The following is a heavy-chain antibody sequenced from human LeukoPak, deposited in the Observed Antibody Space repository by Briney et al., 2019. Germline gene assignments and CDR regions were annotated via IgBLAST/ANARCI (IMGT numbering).Heavy chain of an antibody. J-gene: IGHJ4*02. Sequence: SETLSLTCTVSGGSISSGNYYWSWIRQPAGKGLEWIGRIYTSGSTNYNPSLKSRVTISEDTSKNQFSLKLSSVTAADTAVYYCARAPEYGLYYFDYWGQGTLVTVSS. CDR1: GGSISSGNYY. CDR2: IYTSGST. V-gene: IGHV4-61*02. CDR3: ARAPEYGLYYFDY. D-gene: IGHD1-14*01.